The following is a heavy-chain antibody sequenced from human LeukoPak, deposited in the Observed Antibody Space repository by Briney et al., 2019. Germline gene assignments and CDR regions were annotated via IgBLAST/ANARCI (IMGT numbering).Heavy chain of an antibody. D-gene: IGHD2-2*03. V-gene: IGHV1-3*01. CDR1: GYTFTSYA. CDR2: INAGNGNT. J-gene: IGHJ4*02. Sequence: ASVKVSCKASGYTFTSYAMHWVRQAPGQRLELMGWINAGNGNTKYSQKFQGRVTITRDTSASTAYMELNSLRAEDTAVYYCAKDFVGYCSSTTCGVDYWGQGTLVTVSS. CDR3: AKDFVGYCSSTTCGVDY.